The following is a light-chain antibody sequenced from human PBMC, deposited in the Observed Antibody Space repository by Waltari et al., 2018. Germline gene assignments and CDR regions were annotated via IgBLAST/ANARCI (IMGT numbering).Light chain of an antibody. CDR3: CSYAGTWL. V-gene: IGLV2-23*01. CDR1: NNDVGTCYL. Sequence: QSALTKPASMSASPGQSLTIPCTATNNDVGTCYLVSWYHQHPGRAPKLLIFQGTKPPSEVSVRFSGSKFADTASLTISGLQPEDEADYYCCSYAGTWLFGGGTEVTVL. J-gene: IGLJ3*02. CDR2: QGT.